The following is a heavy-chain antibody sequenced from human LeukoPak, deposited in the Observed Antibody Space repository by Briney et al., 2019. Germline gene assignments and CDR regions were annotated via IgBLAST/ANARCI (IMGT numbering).Heavy chain of an antibody. CDR3: ANTHDYDWFDP. V-gene: IGHV1-69*04. J-gene: IGHJ5*02. CDR2: IIPILGIA. D-gene: IGHD4-17*01. CDR1: GGTFSSYA. Sequence: SVKVTCKASGGTFSSYAISWVRQAPGQGLEWMGRIIPILGIANYAQKFQGRVTITADKSTSTAYMELSSLRSEDTAVYYCANTHDYDWFDPWGQGTLVTVSS.